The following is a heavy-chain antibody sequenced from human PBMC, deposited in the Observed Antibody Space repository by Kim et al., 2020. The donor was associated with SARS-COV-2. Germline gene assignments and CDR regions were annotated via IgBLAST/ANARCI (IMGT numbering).Heavy chain of an antibody. J-gene: IGHJ4*02. V-gene: IGHV1-8*01. CDR2: KNGHT. Sequence: KNGHTDYAQKFQGRVTMTRDTSINTAYMDLSSLRSEDTAVYYCVRGENLDSWGQATLVTVSS. CDR3: VRGENLDS.